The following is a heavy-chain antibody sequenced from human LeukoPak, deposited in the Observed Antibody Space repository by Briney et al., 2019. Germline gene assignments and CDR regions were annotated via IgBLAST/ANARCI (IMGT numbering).Heavy chain of an antibody. Sequence: PGGSLRLSCAASGLTFSSYWMHWVRQAPGKGLVWVSHINSDGSSTNYADSVKGRFTISRDNAKNTLYLQMNSLRADDTAVYYCASSDILTGYCAYWGQGTLVTVSS. CDR1: GLTFSSYW. V-gene: IGHV3-74*01. CDR2: INSDGSST. CDR3: ASSDILTGYCAY. D-gene: IGHD3-9*01. J-gene: IGHJ4*02.